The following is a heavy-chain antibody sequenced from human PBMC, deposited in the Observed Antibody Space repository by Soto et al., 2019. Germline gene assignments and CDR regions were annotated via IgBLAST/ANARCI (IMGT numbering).Heavy chain of an antibody. J-gene: IGHJ6*02. CDR1: GFTFSDHS. D-gene: IGHD6-19*01. V-gene: IGHV3-72*01. Sequence: EVQLVESGGGLVQPGGSLRLSCAASGFTFSDHSIDWVRQAPGKGLEWVGRSRSKADGYTTEYVASVKGRFTISRDDSSLFLQMKSLHTEDTAVYYWARRGSGGLKAMDVWGQGTTVTVSS. CDR3: ARRGSGGLKAMDV. CDR2: SRSKADGYTT.